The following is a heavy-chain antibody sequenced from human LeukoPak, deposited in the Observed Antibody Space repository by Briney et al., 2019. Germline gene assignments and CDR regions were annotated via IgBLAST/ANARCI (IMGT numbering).Heavy chain of an antibody. J-gene: IGHJ3*02. CDR3: ARAGEYDRYAFDI. Sequence: SETLSLTCTVSGGSISSYYWSWIRQPPGKGLEWIGYIYYSGSTNYNPSLKSRVTISVDTSKNQFSLKLSSVTAADTAVYYCARAGEYDRYAFDIWGQGTMVTVSS. CDR1: GGSISSYY. CDR2: IYYSGST. V-gene: IGHV4-59*01. D-gene: IGHD3-22*01.